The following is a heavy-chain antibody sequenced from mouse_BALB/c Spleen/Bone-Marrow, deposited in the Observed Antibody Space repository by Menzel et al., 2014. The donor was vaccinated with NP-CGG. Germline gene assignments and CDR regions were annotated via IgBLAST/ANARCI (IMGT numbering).Heavy chain of an antibody. CDR2: ISPYYVDG. V-gene: IGHV1S137*01. J-gene: IGHJ4*01. D-gene: IGHD3-1*01. CDR1: GYTFTDFA. CDR3: ARRGASGLYYYAMDY. Sequence: LVESGAELVRPGVSVKISCKGSGYTFTDFAIHWVKQSHTKSLEWIGVISPYYVDGGYNQKFKGKATMTIDRSSSTAYMELARPTSEDSAIYYCARRGASGLYYYAMDYWGQGTSVTVSS.